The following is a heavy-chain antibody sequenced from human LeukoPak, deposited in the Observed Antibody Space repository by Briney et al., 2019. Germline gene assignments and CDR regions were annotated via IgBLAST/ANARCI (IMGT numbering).Heavy chain of an antibody. D-gene: IGHD2-15*01. CDR1: GGSISSYY. Sequence: KTSETLSLTCTVSGGSISSYYWSWIRQPPGKGLEWIGYIYYSGSTNYNPSLKSRVTISVDTSKNQFSLKLSSVTAADTAVYYCARVESTRTYYYYYYMDVWGKGTTVTISS. CDR2: IYYSGST. V-gene: IGHV4-59*01. J-gene: IGHJ6*03. CDR3: ARVESTRTYYYYYYMDV.